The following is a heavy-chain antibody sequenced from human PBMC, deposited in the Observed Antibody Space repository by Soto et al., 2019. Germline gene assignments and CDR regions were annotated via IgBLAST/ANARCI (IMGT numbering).Heavy chain of an antibody. D-gene: IGHD5-12*01. Sequence: GGSLRLSCAASGFTFSHYWMHWVRQAPGKGLVWVSRINSDGTGTSYADSVKGRFTISRDNAKSTLYLQMNSLRAEDSAMYYCVRDRAYSAYDFWGQGTMVTVS. CDR3: VRDRAYSAYDF. CDR1: GFTFSHYW. V-gene: IGHV3-74*01. J-gene: IGHJ3*01. CDR2: INSDGTGT.